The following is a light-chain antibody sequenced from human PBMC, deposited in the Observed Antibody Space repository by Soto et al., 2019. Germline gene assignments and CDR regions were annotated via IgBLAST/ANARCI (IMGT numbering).Light chain of an antibody. CDR2: DVS. Sequence: SVLAQPASVSGSPGQSIAISCTGTSSDVGRYNYVSWFQQHPGKAPKLMIYDVSNRPSGVSDRFSGSKSGNTASLTISGLQAEDETDYYCSSYTSSNTLVFGTGTKVTVL. J-gene: IGLJ1*01. CDR3: SSYTSSNTLV. CDR1: SSDVGRYNY. V-gene: IGLV2-14*01.